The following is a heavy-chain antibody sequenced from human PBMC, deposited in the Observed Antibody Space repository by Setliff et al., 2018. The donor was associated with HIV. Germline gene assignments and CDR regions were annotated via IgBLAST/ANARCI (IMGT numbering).Heavy chain of an antibody. Sequence: TCSDNWWTWVRQPPGKGLEWIGEIYHSEYTNYNASLKSRVSMSVDKSKNQFSLKLSSVTAADTAVYYCATFGAKDAFDIWGQGTMVTVSS. CDR1: TCSDNW. J-gene: IGHJ3*02. CDR3: ATFGAKDAFDI. CDR2: IYHSEYT. D-gene: IGHD1-26*01. V-gene: IGHV4-4*02.